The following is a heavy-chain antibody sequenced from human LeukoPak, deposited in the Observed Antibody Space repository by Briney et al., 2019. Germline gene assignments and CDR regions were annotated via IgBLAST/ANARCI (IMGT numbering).Heavy chain of an antibody. CDR1: GGSISTDTYF. D-gene: IGHD2-2*01. J-gene: IGHJ3*02. CDR2: IFYNDNR. Sequence: SETLSLSCTVSGGSISTDTYFWGWIRQPPGKGLEWIASIFYNDNRYYNPSLKSRVTISVDTSENQVSLKLSSVTAADTAVYYCATPSRSQLLSGSNAFDIWGQGTMVTVSS. CDR3: ATPSRSQLLSGSNAFDI. V-gene: IGHV4-39*01.